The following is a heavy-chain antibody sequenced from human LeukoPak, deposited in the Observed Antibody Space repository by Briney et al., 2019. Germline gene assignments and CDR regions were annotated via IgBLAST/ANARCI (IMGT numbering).Heavy chain of an antibody. CDR2: ISSSSYI. D-gene: IGHD6-13*01. Sequence: PGGSLRLSCAASGFTFSSYSMNWVRQAPGKGLEWVSSISSSSYIYYADSVKGRFTISRDNAKNSLYLQMNSLRAEDTAVYYCARDLAAGPRGDWFDPWGQGTLVTVSS. CDR1: GFTFSSYS. V-gene: IGHV3-21*01. CDR3: ARDLAAGPRGDWFDP. J-gene: IGHJ5*02.